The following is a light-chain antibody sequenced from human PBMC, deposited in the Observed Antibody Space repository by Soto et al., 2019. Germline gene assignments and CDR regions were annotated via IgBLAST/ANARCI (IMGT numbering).Light chain of an antibody. CDR3: QQLNSYPQT. CDR2: AAS. Sequence: DIQFTQSPSFLSASVGDRVTVTCRASQAINTYLAWYQQKPGKAPKLLIYAASTLQCGVPSRFSGSGSGTDFTLTISSLQPEDFATYYCQQLNSYPQTFGQGTKVDNK. V-gene: IGKV1-9*01. J-gene: IGKJ1*01. CDR1: QAINTY.